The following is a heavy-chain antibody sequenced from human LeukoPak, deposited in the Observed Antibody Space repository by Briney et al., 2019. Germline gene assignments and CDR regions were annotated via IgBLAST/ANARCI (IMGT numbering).Heavy chain of an antibody. CDR1: VFTFSNAW. J-gene: IGHJ4*02. Sequence: GGSLRLSCAASVFTFSNAWMSWVRQAPGKGLEWVGRIKSKTDGGTPDYAAPVKGRFTISRDDSKNTLYLKMNSLKTEDTAVYYCTGVSRSSWYDYWGQGTLVTVSS. CDR3: TGVSRSSWYDY. D-gene: IGHD6-13*01. CDR2: IKSKTDGGTP. V-gene: IGHV3-15*01.